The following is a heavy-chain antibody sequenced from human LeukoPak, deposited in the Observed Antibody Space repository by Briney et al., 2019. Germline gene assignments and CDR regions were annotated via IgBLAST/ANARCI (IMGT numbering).Heavy chain of an antibody. J-gene: IGHJ6*02. CDR3: ATSVGMGATYYYGMDV. Sequence: ASVKVSCKVSGYILTELSMHWVRQAPGKGLEWMGGFDPEDGETIYAQKFQGRVTMTEDTSTDTAYMELSSLRSEDAAVYYCATSVGMGATYYYGMDVWGQGTTVTVSS. CDR1: GYILTELS. D-gene: IGHD1-26*01. V-gene: IGHV1-24*01. CDR2: FDPEDGET.